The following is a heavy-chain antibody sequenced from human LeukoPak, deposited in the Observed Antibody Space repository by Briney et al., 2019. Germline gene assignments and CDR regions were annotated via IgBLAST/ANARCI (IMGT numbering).Heavy chain of an antibody. CDR1: GFIFSSYG. J-gene: IGHJ5*02. D-gene: IGHD5-12*01. CDR3: AKDGLNRGYSGYGNWFDP. Sequence: GGSLRLSCAASGFIFSSYGMHWVRQAPGKGLEWVAFIRDDGSRKYYADSVKGRFTISRDNSKNTVYLQMNSLRVEDTAMYYCAKDGLNRGYSGYGNWFDPWGQGTLVTVSS. CDR2: IRDDGSRK. V-gene: IGHV3-30*02.